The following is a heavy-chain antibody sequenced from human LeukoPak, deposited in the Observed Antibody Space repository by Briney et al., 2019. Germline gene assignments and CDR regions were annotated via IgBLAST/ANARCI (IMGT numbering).Heavy chain of an antibody. J-gene: IGHJ6*04. D-gene: IGHD3-10*01. CDR3: AKSRWFGELRVGMGV. CDR1: GFTFSTYA. V-gene: IGHV3-23*01. Sequence: GGSLRHSCAASGFTFSTYAMSWVRQAPGKGLEWVSVISGSGDSTYYADSVKGRFTISRDNSKNTLYLQMNSLRAEDTAVYYCAKSRWFGELRVGMGVWGKGTTVTVSS. CDR2: ISGSGDST.